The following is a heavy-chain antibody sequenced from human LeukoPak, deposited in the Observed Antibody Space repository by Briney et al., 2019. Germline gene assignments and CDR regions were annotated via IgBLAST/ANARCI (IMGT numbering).Heavy chain of an antibody. D-gene: IGHD3-9*01. CDR2: IIPIFGTA. J-gene: IGHJ4*02. Sequence: SVKVSCKASGGTFSSYAISWVRQAPGQGREWMGGIIPIFGTANYAQKFQGRVTITTDESTSTAYMELSSLRSEDTAVYYCAIASRGTYILTGQDYWGQGTLVTVSS. CDR3: AIASRGTYILTGQDY. V-gene: IGHV1-69*05. CDR1: GGTFSSYA.